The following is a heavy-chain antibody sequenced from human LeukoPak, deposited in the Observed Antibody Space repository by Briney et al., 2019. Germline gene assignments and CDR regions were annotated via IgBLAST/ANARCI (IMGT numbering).Heavy chain of an antibody. J-gene: IGHJ4*02. CDR1: GFTFSTYW. Sequence: QSGGSLRLSCAVSGFTFSTYWMNWVRQAPGKGPEWVANIKPDGSEKFYVDSVKGRFTVSRDNAKNLLYPQMNSLRAEDTVLYYCARGASYWGQGTLVTVSS. CDR2: IKPDGSEK. CDR3: ARGASY. V-gene: IGHV3-7*04.